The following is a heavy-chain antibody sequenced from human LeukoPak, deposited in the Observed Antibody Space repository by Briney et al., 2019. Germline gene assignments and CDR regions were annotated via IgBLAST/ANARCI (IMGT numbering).Heavy chain of an antibody. V-gene: IGHV4-34*01. Sequence: SETLSLTCAVYAGSFCGYYWRWIRHPPGEGLEWIVEIYHSGSTNYHPSRKSRVTISGATSKNQFFLKLRPVTAADTAVYYCARALRFCSGGSCLGRYFDYWGQGTLVTVSS. D-gene: IGHD2-15*01. J-gene: IGHJ4*02. CDR3: ARALRFCSGGSCLGRYFDY. CDR2: IYHSGST. CDR1: AGSFCGYY.